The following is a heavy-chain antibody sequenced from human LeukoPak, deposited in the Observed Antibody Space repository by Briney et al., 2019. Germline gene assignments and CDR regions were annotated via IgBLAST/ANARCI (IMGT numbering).Heavy chain of an antibody. CDR1: GFTFSSYA. V-gene: IGHV3-23*01. CDR2: ISGSGGST. Sequence: PGGSLRLSCAASGFTFSSYAMSWVRQAPGKGLEWVSAISGSGGSTYYADSVKGRFTISRDNSKNTLYLQMNSLRAEDTAVYYCANLEGSGWSGFYWGQGTLVTVSS. D-gene: IGHD6-19*01. CDR3: ANLEGSGWSGFY. J-gene: IGHJ4*02.